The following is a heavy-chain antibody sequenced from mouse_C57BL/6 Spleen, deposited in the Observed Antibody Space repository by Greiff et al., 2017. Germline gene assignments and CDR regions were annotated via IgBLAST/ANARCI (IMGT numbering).Heavy chain of an antibody. CDR2: IYPGSGST. J-gene: IGHJ2*01. CDR3: ARLITTVVAGDY. CDR1: GYTFTSYW. D-gene: IGHD1-1*01. Sequence: QVQLQQSGAELVKPGASVQMSCKASGYTFTSYWITWVKQRPGQGLEWIGDIYPGSGSTNYNEKFKSKATLTVDTSSSTAYMQLSSLTSEDSAVYYCARLITTVVAGDYWGQGTTLTVSS. V-gene: IGHV1-55*01.